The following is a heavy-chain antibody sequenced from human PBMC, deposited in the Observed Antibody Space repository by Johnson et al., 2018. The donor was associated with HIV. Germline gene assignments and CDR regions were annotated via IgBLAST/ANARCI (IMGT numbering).Heavy chain of an antibody. D-gene: IGHD1-26*01. Sequence: QVQLVESGGGVVQPGRSLRLSCAASGFTFSSYAVHWVRQSPGKGLEWVAFIRFDETIKYYGDSVKGRFTISRDNSKNTLYLQMNSLRVEDTAVYYCAKAVGGYAFDIWGQGTMVTVSS. CDR1: GFTFSSYA. CDR3: AKAVGGYAFDI. CDR2: IRFDETIK. V-gene: IGHV3-30*02. J-gene: IGHJ3*02.